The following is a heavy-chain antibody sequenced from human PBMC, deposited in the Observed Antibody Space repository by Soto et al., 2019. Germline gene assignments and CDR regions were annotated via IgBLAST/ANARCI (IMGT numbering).Heavy chain of an antibody. V-gene: IGHV3-15*01. CDR1: GFTFSNAW. D-gene: IGHD3-22*01. CDR2: IKSKTDGGTT. CDR3: AKDALITMIVVVSRGGYAFDI. J-gene: IGHJ3*02. Sequence: GGSLRLSCAASGFTFSNAWMSWVRQAPGKGLEWVGRIKSKTDGGTTDYAAPVKGRFTISRDDSKNTLYLQMNSLKTEDAAVYYCAKDALITMIVVVSRGGYAFDIWGQGTMVTVSS.